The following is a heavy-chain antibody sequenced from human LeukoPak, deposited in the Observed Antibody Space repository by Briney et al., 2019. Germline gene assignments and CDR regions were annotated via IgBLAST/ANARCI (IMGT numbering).Heavy chain of an antibody. D-gene: IGHD1-26*01. CDR2: INHSGST. V-gene: IGHV4-34*01. Sequence: PSETLSLTCAVYGGSFSGYYWSWIRQPPGKGLEWIGEINHSGSTNYNPSLKSRVTISVDTSKNQFSLKLSSVNAADTAVYYCACISGSYSVDYWSQGTLVTVSS. CDR1: GGSFSGYY. CDR3: ACISGSYSVDY. J-gene: IGHJ4*02.